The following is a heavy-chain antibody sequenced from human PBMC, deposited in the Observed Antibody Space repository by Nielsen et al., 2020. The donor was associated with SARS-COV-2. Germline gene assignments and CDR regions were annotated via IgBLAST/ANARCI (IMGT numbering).Heavy chain of an antibody. CDR1: GFTFSSYS. D-gene: IGHD4-23*01. Sequence: GESLKISCAASGFTFSSYSMNWVRQAPGKGLEWVSSISSSSSYIYYADSVKGRFTISRDNAKSSLYLQMNSLRAEGTAVYYCARSRGGVVTDWYFDLWGRGTLVTVSS. V-gene: IGHV3-21*01. CDR2: ISSSSSYI. J-gene: IGHJ2*01. CDR3: ARSRGGVVTDWYFDL.